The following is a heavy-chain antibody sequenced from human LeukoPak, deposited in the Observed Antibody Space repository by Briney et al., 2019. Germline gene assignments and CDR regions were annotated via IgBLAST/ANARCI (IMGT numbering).Heavy chain of an antibody. CDR3: ATCLGGGTMVRTPYYFDY. CDR2: IWFDGSNK. Sequence: GGSLRLSCTASGFTFTTHAMHWVRQAPGMGLEWVAFIWFDGSNKHYADFVKGRFTISRDNSENTVYLQMNSLRAEDTAVYYCATCLGGGTMVRTPYYFDYWGQGTLVTVSS. V-gene: IGHV3-30*02. CDR1: GFTFTTHA. J-gene: IGHJ4*02. D-gene: IGHD3-10*01.